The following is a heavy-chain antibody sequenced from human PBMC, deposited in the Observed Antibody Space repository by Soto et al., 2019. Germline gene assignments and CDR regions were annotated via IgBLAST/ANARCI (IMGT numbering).Heavy chain of an antibody. V-gene: IGHV3-20*04. CDR2: ISWNGGST. D-gene: IGHD3-16*01. CDR1: GFTFSNLA. J-gene: IGHJ6*02. CDR3: ARDLYYYYYYGMDV. Sequence: GGSLRLSCAASGFTFSNLAMSWVRQAPGKGLEWVSGISWNGGSTGYADSVKGRFTISRDNAKNSLYLQMNSLRAEDTALYYCARDLYYYYYYGMDVWGQGTTVTVSS.